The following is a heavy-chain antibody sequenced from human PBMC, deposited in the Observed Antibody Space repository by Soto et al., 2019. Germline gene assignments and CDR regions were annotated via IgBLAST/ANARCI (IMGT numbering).Heavy chain of an antibody. D-gene: IGHD5-18*01. CDR3: AKDLNRGYSYGYAFDI. CDR1: GFTFSSYG. V-gene: IGHV3-30*18. Sequence: LSLTCAASGFTFSSYGMHWVRQAPGKGLEWVAVISYDGSNKYYADSVKGRFTISRDNSKNTLYLQMNSLRAEDTAVYYCAKDLNRGYSYGYAFDIWGQGTMVTVSS. CDR2: ISYDGSNK. J-gene: IGHJ3*02.